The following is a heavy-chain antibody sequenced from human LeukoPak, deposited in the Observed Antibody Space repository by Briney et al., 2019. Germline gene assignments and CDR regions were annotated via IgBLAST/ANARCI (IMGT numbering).Heavy chain of an antibody. CDR1: GGTFSSYA. Sequence: GASVKVSCKASGGTFSSYAISWVRQAPGQGLEWMGRIIPILGIANYAQRFQGRVTITADKSTSTVYMELSSLRSEDTAMYYCARDGWMDVWGQGTTVTVSS. V-gene: IGHV1-69*04. CDR2: IIPILGIA. CDR3: ARDGWMDV. D-gene: IGHD2-15*01. J-gene: IGHJ6*02.